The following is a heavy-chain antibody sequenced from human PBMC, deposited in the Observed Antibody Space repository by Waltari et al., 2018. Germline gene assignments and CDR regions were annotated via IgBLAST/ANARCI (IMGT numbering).Heavy chain of an antibody. CDR2: IYHSGRT. V-gene: IGHV4-38-2*02. CDR3: TREEGGATDY. CDR1: GYSISSGYY. Sequence: QVQLQESGPGLVKPSETLSLTCAVSGYSISSGYYWGWIRQPPGKGLEWIGTIYHSGRTSYNPSLKSRVTLSVDTSKNQVSLKLSSVTAADTAVYYCTREEGGATDYWGQGTLVTVSS. D-gene: IGHD1-26*01. J-gene: IGHJ4*02.